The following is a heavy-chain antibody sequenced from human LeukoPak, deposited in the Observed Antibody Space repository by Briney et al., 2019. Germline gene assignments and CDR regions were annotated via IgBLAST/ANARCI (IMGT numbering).Heavy chain of an antibody. D-gene: IGHD3-22*01. CDR2: INWNSDTI. V-gene: IGHV3-9*03. J-gene: IGHJ3*01. Sequence: GGSLRLSCAASGFTFSNYSMSWVRQAPGKGLEWVSGINWNSDTIGYADSVKGRFTISRDNAKNTLYLQLNSLRPEDMALYYCAKGVDSSLGGNDAFDVWGQGTMVAVSS. CDR3: AKGVDSSLGGNDAFDV. CDR1: GFTFSNYS.